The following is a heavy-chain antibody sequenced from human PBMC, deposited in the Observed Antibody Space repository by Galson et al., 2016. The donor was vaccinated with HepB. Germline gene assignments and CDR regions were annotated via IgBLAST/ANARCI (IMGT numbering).Heavy chain of an antibody. J-gene: IGHJ4*02. CDR3: ATVGHNSISGK. CDR2: INEGGSEK. Sequence: SLRLSCAASGFIFSSYWMTWVRQAPGKGLEWVASINEGGSEKYFVDSVKGRFTISRDNAKMSLFLQVSSLTAEDTAVYYCATVGHNSISGKWGQGTLVTVSS. V-gene: IGHV3-7*03. D-gene: IGHD5-24*01. CDR1: GFIFSSYW.